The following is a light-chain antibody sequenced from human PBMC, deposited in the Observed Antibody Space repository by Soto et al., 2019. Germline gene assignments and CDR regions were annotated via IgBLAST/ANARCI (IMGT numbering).Light chain of an antibody. J-gene: IGKJ4*01. CDR1: QSVSTY. Sequence: EIVMTQSPATLSVSPGERATLSCRASQSVSTYLAWYQQKPGQAPRLLIFGASTRATGIPARFSGSGSGSEFTLTISSLQSEDFAVYSCQQYNNWPLVTFGGGTRWRSN. V-gene: IGKV3-15*01. CDR2: GAS. CDR3: QQYNNWPLVT.